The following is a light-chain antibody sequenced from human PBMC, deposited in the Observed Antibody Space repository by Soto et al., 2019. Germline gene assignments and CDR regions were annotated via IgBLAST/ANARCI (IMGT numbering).Light chain of an antibody. CDR1: QSVSSSY. J-gene: IGKJ5*01. CDR3: QQYGSSPRT. Sequence: EIVLTQSPGTLSLSPGERATLSCRASQSVSSSYLAWYQQKPGQASRLLIYGASNRATGIPDRFSGSGSGTDFTLTISRLEPEDFAVYYCQQYGSSPRTFGQGTRLEIK. V-gene: IGKV3-20*01. CDR2: GAS.